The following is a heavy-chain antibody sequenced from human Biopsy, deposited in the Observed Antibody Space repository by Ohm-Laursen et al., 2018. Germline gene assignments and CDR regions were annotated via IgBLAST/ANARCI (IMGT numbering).Heavy chain of an antibody. V-gene: IGHV4-34*01. Sequence: SETLSLTCAVYGGSFSGYYWSWIRQPPGKGLEWIGEINHSGSTNYNPSLKSRVTISVDTSKNQFSRKLSSVTAADTAVYYCARGRLRAVARFDYWGQGTLVTVSS. CDR2: INHSGST. CDR1: GGSFSGYY. CDR3: ARGRLRAVARFDY. D-gene: IGHD6-19*01. J-gene: IGHJ4*02.